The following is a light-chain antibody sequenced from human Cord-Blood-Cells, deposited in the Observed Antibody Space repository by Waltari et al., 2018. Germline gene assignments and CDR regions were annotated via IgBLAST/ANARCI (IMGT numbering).Light chain of an antibody. CDR3: QSYDSSNWV. J-gene: IGLJ3*02. CDR2: EDN. Sequence: NFMLTQPHPASASPGKTVTISCTRSSGSIASNYAQWYQQRPGSSPTTVIYEDNQRPSGVPDRFSGSIDSSSNSASLTISGLKTEDEADYYCQSYDSSNWVFGGGTKLTVL. CDR1: SGSIASNY. V-gene: IGLV6-57*01.